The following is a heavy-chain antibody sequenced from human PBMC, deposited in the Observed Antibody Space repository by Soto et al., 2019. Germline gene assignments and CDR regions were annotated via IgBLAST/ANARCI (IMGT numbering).Heavy chain of an antibody. J-gene: IGHJ5*01. Sequence: PGGSLRLSCAASGLTFGNYGMHWVRQAPGKGLEWVALIWYDGTNQNYADSVKGRFTISRDNSKNTLYLQMNTLRAEDAAVYYCVRDGLTGTSLVLDSWGQGTLVTVSS. D-gene: IGHD1-20*01. CDR3: VRDGLTGTSLVLDS. CDR1: GLTFGNYG. V-gene: IGHV3-33*01. CDR2: IWYDGTNQ.